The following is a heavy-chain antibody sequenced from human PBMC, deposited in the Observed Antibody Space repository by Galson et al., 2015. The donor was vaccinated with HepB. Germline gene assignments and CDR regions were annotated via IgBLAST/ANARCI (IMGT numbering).Heavy chain of an antibody. J-gene: IGHJ5*02. Sequence: SLRLSCASSGFSFSNYAIHWVRQAPGKGLEWMAVISYDGSIRYYSDSVKGRFTVSSDPSRSILYLQMNSLRVDDTAVYYCAKGGPGRIGMMRKRSLGFDPWGQGTLVIVSS. V-gene: IGHV3-30*18. D-gene: IGHD3-16*01. CDR1: GFSFSNYA. CDR3: AKGGPGRIGMMRKRSLGFDP. CDR2: ISYDGSIR.